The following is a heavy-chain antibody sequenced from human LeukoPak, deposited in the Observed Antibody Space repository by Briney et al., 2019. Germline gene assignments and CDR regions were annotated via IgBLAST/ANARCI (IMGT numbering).Heavy chain of an antibody. CDR2: ISGSGGST. V-gene: IGHV3-23*01. CDR3: AKDWGYSNYVIDYFDY. Sequence: PGGSLRLSCAASVFTFSSYAMSWVRQAPGKGLEWVSAISGSGGSTYYADSVKGRFTISRDNSKNTLYLQMNSLRAEDTAVYYCAKDWGYSNYVIDYFDYWGQGTLVTVSS. D-gene: IGHD4-11*01. CDR1: VFTFSSYA. J-gene: IGHJ4*02.